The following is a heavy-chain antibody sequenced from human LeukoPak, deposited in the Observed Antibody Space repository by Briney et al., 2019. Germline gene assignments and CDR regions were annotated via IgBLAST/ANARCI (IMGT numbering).Heavy chain of an antibody. CDR2: IRAYNGNT. J-gene: IGHJ4*02. CDR3: ARVMSSSRAVDY. V-gene: IGHV1-18*01. CDR1: VYIFTIYG. Sequence: ASVNVSFKSCVYIFTIYGMGGVGQPRGQGLDGMGWIRAYNGNTNCAQKLKGRVTMTTDKSTSTAYMELRSLRSDDTAVYYCARVMSSSRAVDYWGQGTLVTVSS. D-gene: IGHD6-13*01.